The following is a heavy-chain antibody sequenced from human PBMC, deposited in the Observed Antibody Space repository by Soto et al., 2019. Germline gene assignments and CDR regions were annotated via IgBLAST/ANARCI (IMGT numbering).Heavy chain of an antibody. CDR2: INPSGGST. D-gene: IGHD5-12*01. J-gene: IGHJ4*02. Sequence: QVQLVQSGAEVKKPGASVKVSCKASGYTFTSYYMHWVRQAPGQGLEWMGIINPSGGSTSYAQKFQGRVTMTRDTSTSTVXMGLSSLRSEXTAVXXXAXGGPVYSGYVFFYWGQGTLVTVSS. CDR1: GYTFTSYY. CDR3: AXGGPVYSGYVFFY. V-gene: IGHV1-46*01.